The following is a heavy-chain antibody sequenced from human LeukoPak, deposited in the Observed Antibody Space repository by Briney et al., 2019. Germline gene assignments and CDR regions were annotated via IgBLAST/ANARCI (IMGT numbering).Heavy chain of an antibody. D-gene: IGHD2-15*01. J-gene: IGHJ5*02. CDR1: GDSISSSTYY. CDR2: IYYTGNT. Sequence: SDTLSLTCTVSGDSISSSTYYGAWIRQPPGKGLEWIGSIYYTGNTYYNPSLTSRVTISVDMSKNQFSLRLTSVTAADTAVFYCARQQCNGGSCYSRAIWFDPWGQGTLVTVSS. CDR3: ARQQCNGGSCYSRAIWFDP. V-gene: IGHV4-39*01.